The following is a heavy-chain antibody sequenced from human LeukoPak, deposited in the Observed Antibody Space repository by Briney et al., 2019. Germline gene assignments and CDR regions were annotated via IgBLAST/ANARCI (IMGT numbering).Heavy chain of an antibody. CDR1: GYTFTGYY. Sequence: GASVKVSCKASGYTFTGYYMHWVRQAPGQGLEWMGRINPNSGGTNYAQKFQGRVTMTRDTSISTAYMELSRLRSDDTAVYYCARPLTYYYDSSGYSSDYWGQGTLVTVSS. V-gene: IGHV1-2*06. CDR3: ARPLTYYYDSSGYSSDY. D-gene: IGHD3-22*01. J-gene: IGHJ4*02. CDR2: INPNSGGT.